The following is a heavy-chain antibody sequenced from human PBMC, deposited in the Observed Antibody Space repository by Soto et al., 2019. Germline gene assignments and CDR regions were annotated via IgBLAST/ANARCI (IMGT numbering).Heavy chain of an antibody. CDR1: GGTFSSNT. CDR3: ASKAACGGECYAFDS. D-gene: IGHD2-21*01. Sequence: QVQLVQSGAELKKPGSSVKISCKASGGTFSSNTINWVRQAAGQGLEWMGGIIPIVGTANYAQKFQGRVTITADKATNTEYMELSSLTSEDPAVYYCASKAACGGECYAFDSWGQGTLVTVSS. V-gene: IGHV1-69*06. CDR2: IIPIVGTA. J-gene: IGHJ4*02.